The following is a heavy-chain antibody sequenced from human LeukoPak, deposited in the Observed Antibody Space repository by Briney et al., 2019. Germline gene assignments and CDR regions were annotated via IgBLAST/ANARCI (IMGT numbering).Heavy chain of an antibody. CDR3: ARDWSIDAFDI. V-gene: IGHV3-53*01. CDR1: GFTVSNNY. J-gene: IGHJ3*02. Sequence: PGGSLRLSCAASGFTVSNNYMSWVRQAPGKGLEWVSVIYSGGSTYYADSVKGRFTISRDNSKNTLYLQMNSLRAEDTAVYYYARDWSIDAFDIWGQGAMVTVSS. CDR2: IYSGGST.